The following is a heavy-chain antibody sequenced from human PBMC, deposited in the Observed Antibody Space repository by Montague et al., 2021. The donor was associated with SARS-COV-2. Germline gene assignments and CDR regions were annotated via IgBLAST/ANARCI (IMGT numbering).Heavy chain of an antibody. CDR1: GFSLSTSGMC. V-gene: IGHV2-70*01. D-gene: IGHD3-9*01. J-gene: IGHJ6*02. CDR3: ARDILTGYLYGMDV. CDR2: IDWDDDK. Sequence: PALMKPTQTLTLTCTFSGFSLSTSGMCVSWIRQPPGKALEWLALIDWDDDKYYSTSLKTRLTISKDTSKNQVVLTMTNMDPVDTATYYCARDILTGYLYGMDVWGQGTTVTVSS.